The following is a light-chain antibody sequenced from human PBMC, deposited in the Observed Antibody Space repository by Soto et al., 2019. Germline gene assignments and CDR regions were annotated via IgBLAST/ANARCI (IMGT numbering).Light chain of an antibody. Sequence: IQMTQSPSTLSRSVADRVTITGRASQTISSRLAWYQQNPGKAPKLLTNMASTLKSGVPSRFSGIGSGKELLLPIGSLKLNDFAPNYCQRLNSYSEAFGQGPRWIS. CDR1: QTISSR. CDR3: QRLNSYSEA. V-gene: IGKV1-5*03. CDR2: MAS. J-gene: IGKJ1*01.